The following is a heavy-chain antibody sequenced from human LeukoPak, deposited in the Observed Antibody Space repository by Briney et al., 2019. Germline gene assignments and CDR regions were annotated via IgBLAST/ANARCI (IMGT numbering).Heavy chain of an antibody. V-gene: IGHV4-4*02. CDR1: GGSISSSNW. J-gene: IGHJ5*02. Sequence: SGTLSLTCAVSGGSISSSNWWSWVRQPPGKGLEWIGEVYHSGSTNYNPSLKSRVTISVDKSKNQFSLKLTSVSAADTAVYYCASCSNWNYFDPWGQGTLVTVSS. CDR2: VYHSGST. D-gene: IGHD1-7*01. CDR3: ASCSNWNYFDP.